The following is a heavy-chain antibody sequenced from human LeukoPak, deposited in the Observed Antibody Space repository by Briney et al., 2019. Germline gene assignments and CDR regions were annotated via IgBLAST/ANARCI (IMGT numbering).Heavy chain of an antibody. D-gene: IGHD4-17*01. J-gene: IGHJ3*02. CDR1: GFTFSSYA. CDR2: ISGSGGGT. Sequence: PGGSLRLSCAASGFTFSSYAMSWVRQAPGEGLEWVSGISGSGGGTYYADSVKGRFTISRDNSMNTLYLQVNSLRAEDTAVYYCAKGGRGMTTVTTDGFDIWGQGTVVTVSS. CDR3: AKGGRGMTTVTTDGFDI. V-gene: IGHV3-23*01.